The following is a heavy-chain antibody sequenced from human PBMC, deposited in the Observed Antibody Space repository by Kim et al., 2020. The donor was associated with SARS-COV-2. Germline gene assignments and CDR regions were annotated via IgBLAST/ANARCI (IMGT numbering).Heavy chain of an antibody. Sequence: GGSLRLSCAASGFTFSSYGMHWVRQAPGKGLEWVAVISYDGSNKYYADSVKGRFTISRDNSKNTLYLQMNSRRAEETAVYYCAKDGEPWGYCSGGSCYSGMSWLDAWGQGTMVTVSS. CDR2: ISYDGSNK. D-gene: IGHD2-15*01. J-gene: IGHJ5*02. CDR1: GFTFSSYG. CDR3: AKDGEPWGYCSGGSCYSGMSWLDA. V-gene: IGHV3-30*18.